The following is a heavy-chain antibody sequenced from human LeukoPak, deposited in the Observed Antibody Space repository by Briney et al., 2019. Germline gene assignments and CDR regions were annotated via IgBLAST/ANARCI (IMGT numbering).Heavy chain of an antibody. CDR3: ARHSHYDFWSGYLDY. CDR1: GXTFTSYW. CDR2: IDPSDSYT. V-gene: IGHV5-10-1*01. Sequence: GESLKISFKGSGXTFTSYWISWVRQMPGKGLEWMGKIDPSDSYTSYSPSFQGHVTISADKSISAAFLQWSSLKASDTAMYYCARHSHYDFWSGYLDYWGQGTLVTVSS. J-gene: IGHJ4*02. D-gene: IGHD3-3*01.